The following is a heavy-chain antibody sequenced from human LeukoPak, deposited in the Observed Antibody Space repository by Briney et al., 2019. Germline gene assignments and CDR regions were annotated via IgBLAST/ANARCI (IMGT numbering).Heavy chain of an antibody. J-gene: IGHJ4*02. D-gene: IGHD3-10*01. Sequence: SETLSLTCTVSGGSISSSSYYWGWLRQPPGKGLEWIGSTYYSGSTYYNPSLKSRVTISVDTSKNQFSLKLSSVTAADTAVYYCARVSVIGILKDWGQGTLVTVSS. V-gene: IGHV4-39*07. CDR1: GGSISSSSYY. CDR3: ARVSVIGILKD. CDR2: TYYSGST.